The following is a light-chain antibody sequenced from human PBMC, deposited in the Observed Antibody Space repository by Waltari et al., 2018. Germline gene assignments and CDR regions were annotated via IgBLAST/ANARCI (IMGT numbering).Light chain of an antibody. CDR2: VNSDGSH. CDR3: QTWGTGGV. V-gene: IGLV4-69*01. Sequence: QVVLTQAPSASASLGDSVRLTCTLSSGHSNYAIAWLQPQPEKGPRYLMKVNSDGSHSEGGNIPHRFSGSSSGAERYLINSNLQSEDEADYYCQTWGTGGVFGGGTKLTVL. J-gene: IGLJ3*02. CDR1: SGHSNYA.